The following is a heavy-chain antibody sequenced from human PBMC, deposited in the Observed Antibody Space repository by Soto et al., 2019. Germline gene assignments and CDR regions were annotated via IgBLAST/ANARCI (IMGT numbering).Heavy chain of an antibody. CDR2: IRSKAYGGTT. Sequence: PGGSLRLSCTASGFTFGDYAMSWFRQAPGKGLEWVGFIRSKAYGGTTEYAASVKGRFTISRDDSKSIAYLQMSSLKTEDTAVYYCTLYSSSAHYYYYYGMDVWGQGTTVTVS. J-gene: IGHJ6*02. V-gene: IGHV3-49*03. CDR3: TLYSSSAHYYYYYGMDV. D-gene: IGHD6-6*01. CDR1: GFTFGDYA.